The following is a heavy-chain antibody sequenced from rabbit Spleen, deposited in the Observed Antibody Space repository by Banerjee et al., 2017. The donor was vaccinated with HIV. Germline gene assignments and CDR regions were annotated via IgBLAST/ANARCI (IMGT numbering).Heavy chain of an antibody. CDR3: ARDTSSSFSSYGMDL. Sequence: QSLQESGGDLVKPGASLTLTCTASGVSFSSSSYMCWVRQAPGKGLEWIACIDAGSSGFTYFATWAKGRFTISKTSSTTVTLQMTRLTAADTATYFCARDTSSSFSSYGMDLWGQGTLGTVS. CDR1: GVSFSSSSY. D-gene: IGHD1-1*01. J-gene: IGHJ6*01. V-gene: IGHV1S40*01. CDR2: IDAGSSGFT.